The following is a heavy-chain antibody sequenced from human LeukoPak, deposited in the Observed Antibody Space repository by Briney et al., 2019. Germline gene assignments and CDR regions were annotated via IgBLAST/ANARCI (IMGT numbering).Heavy chain of an antibody. CDR2: ITASGNYT. CDR1: GFIFHTYA. J-gene: IGHJ4*02. Sequence: PGGSLRLSCAASGFIFHTYAMSWVRQPPGKGLEWVSTITASGNYTAYADSVKGRFTISRDSSKNTLYLQMNSLRAEDTAVYYCARRTGALCTKNICRFDSWGQGTLVAVSS. D-gene: IGHD2-8*01. CDR3: ARRTGALCTKNICRFDS. V-gene: IGHV3-23*01.